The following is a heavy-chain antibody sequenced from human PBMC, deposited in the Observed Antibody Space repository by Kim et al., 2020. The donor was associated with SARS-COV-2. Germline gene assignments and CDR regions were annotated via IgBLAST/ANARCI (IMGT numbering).Heavy chain of an antibody. J-gene: IGHJ5*02. CDR1: GGSFSGYY. CDR2: INHSGST. V-gene: IGHV4-34*01. D-gene: IGHD3-22*01. CDR3: ARCGYYSLTNWFDP. Sequence: SETLSLTCAVYGGSFSGYYWSWIRQPPGKGLEWIGEINHSGSTNYNPSLKSRVTISVDTSKNQFSLKLSSVTAADTAVYYCARCGYYSLTNWFDPWGQGTLVTVSS.